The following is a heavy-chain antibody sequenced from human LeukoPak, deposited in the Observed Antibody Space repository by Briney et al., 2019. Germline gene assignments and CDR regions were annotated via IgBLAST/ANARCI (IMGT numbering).Heavy chain of an antibody. V-gene: IGHV1-69*10. J-gene: IGHJ3*02. CDR1: GGXFSSYA. CDR3: ARVQYGSGSYDK. Sequence: GASVTVSCKASGGXFSSYAISWVRQAPGQGREWMGLIIPILGIANYAQKFQGRVTITADKSTSTAYMELSSLRSEDTAVYYCARVQYGSGSYDKWGQGTTVTVSS. CDR2: IIPILGIA. D-gene: IGHD3-10*01.